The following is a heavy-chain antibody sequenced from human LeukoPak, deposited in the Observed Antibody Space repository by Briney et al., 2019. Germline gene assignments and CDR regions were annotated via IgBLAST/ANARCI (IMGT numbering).Heavy chain of an antibody. V-gene: IGHV3-23*01. D-gene: IGHD5-12*01. CDR3: AKTDSGYDKDFDY. Sequence: GWSVRLSCAASGFTFSSYAMSGVGPAPGKGLEGVSAISGSGGSAYYADSVKGRFTISRDNSKNTLYLQMNSPNAEDTAVYYCAKTDSGYDKDFDYWGQGTLVTVSS. CDR2: ISGSGGSA. J-gene: IGHJ4*02. CDR1: GFTFSSYA.